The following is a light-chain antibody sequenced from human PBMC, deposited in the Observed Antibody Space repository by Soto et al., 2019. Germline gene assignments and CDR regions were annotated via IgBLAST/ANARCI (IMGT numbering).Light chain of an antibody. J-gene: IGLJ2*01. V-gene: IGLV2-14*01. CDR1: SSDVGCYNY. CDR2: EVS. Sequence: QSALTQPASVSGSPGQSITISCTGTSSDVGCYNYVSWYQQHPGKAPKLMIYEVSNRPSGVSNRFSASKSGNTASLTISGLQAEDEADYYCSSYTSNSSVVFGGGTKVTV. CDR3: SSYTSNSSVV.